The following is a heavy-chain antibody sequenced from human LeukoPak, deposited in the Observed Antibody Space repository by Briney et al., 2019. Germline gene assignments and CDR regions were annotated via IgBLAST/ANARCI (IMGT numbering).Heavy chain of an antibody. CDR3: TRGSIAFYYMDV. J-gene: IGHJ6*03. V-gene: IGHV4-38-2*02. Sequence: PSETLSLTCTVSGYSIRSDYYWGWIRQPPGKGLEWIGSIYHSGSTYYNPSLKSRVTISVDTSKNQFSLKLSSVTAADTAVYYCTRGSIAFYYMDVWGKGTTVTISS. D-gene: IGHD3-22*01. CDR2: IYHSGST. CDR1: GYSIRSDYY.